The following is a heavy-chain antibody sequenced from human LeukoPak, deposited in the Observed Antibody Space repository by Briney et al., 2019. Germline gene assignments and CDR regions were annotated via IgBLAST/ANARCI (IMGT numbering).Heavy chain of an antibody. Sequence: GGSLRLSCAASGFTFSSYSMNWVRQAPGKGLEWVSSISSSSSYIYYADSVKGRFTISRDNAKNSLYLQMNSLRAEDTAVYYCARAWSAGSGNSAFDIWGQGTLVTVSS. CDR1: GFTFSSYS. CDR2: ISSSSSYI. CDR3: ARAWSAGSGNSAFDI. J-gene: IGHJ3*02. D-gene: IGHD3-10*01. V-gene: IGHV3-21*01.